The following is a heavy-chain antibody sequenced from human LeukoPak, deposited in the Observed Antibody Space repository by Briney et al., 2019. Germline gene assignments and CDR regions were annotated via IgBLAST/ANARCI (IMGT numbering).Heavy chain of an antibody. V-gene: IGHV1-18*01. CDR3: VREAEVQGVILLFY. Sequence: ASGTLSRKASASSFTPCGISLVRQAPAQGLGRVGWISVYNSNTNYAQKLQGRVNLTTDKSTSTAYMELRSLRSDDTAVYYCVREAEVQGVILLFYWGQGTLVTVSS. J-gene: IGHJ4*02. CDR2: ISVYNSNT. D-gene: IGHD3-10*01. CDR1: ASSFTPCG.